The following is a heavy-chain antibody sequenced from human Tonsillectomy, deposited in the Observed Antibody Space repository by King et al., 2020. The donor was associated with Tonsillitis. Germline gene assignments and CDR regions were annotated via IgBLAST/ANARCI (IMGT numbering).Heavy chain of an antibody. CDR3: ARLLHARDNGYTPDPAYDWYFDL. CDR1: GYSFTSYW. Sequence: VQLVESGAEVKKPGESLKISCKGSGYSFTSYWIGWVRQMPGKGLEWMGIIYPGDSDTRYSPSFQVQVTISADKSIRTAYLRWSSLKASDTAMYYCARLLHARDNGYTPDPAYDWYFDLWGRGTLVTVSS. V-gene: IGHV5-51*01. CDR2: IYPGDSDT. D-gene: IGHD3-16*01. J-gene: IGHJ2*01.